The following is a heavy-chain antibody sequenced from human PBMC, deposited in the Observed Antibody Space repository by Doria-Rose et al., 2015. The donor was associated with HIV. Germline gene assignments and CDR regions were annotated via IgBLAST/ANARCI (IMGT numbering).Heavy chain of an antibody. D-gene: IGHD6-25*01. CDR3: AKQAVNWFDP. CDR2: IYYSGIT. Sequence: QVQLVQSGPGLVKPSETLSLTCTVSGGSVASGTPYWDWIRQTPGKGLEWIGTIYYSGITYYNPSLRGRVTISLRTSKNQYSLKLISVTAADTGVYYCAKQAVNWFDPWGQGTLVTVSS. CDR1: GGSVASGTPY. V-gene: IGHV4-39*01. J-gene: IGHJ5*02.